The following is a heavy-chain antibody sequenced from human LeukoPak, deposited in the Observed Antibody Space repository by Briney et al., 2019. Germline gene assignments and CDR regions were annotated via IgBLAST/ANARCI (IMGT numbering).Heavy chain of an antibody. Sequence: PSETLSLTCTVSGDSISSHYWSWIRQPPGKGLEWIGYIYDSGSTNYNPSLKSRVTISVDTSKNQFSLKLSSVTAADTAVYYCARAGSSGWYGSWFDPWGQGTLVTVSS. CDR3: ARAGSSGWYGSWFDP. J-gene: IGHJ5*02. CDR2: IYDSGST. CDR1: GDSISSHY. D-gene: IGHD6-19*01. V-gene: IGHV4-59*11.